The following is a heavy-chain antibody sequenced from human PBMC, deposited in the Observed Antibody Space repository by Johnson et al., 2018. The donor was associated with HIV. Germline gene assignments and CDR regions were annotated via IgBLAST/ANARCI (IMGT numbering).Heavy chain of an antibody. V-gene: IGHV3-13*01. J-gene: IGHJ3*02. CDR2: IGTAGDT. D-gene: IGHD3-22*01. CDR1: RFTFSSYD. Sequence: VQLVESGGDLVQPGGSLRLSCAASRFTFSSYDMHWVRQATGKGLEWVSAIGTAGDTYYPGSVKGRFTISRENAKNSLYLQMNSLRAGDTAVYYCARGGDYYDSNRYPAAFDIWGQGTMVTVSA. CDR3: ARGGDYYDSNRYPAAFDI.